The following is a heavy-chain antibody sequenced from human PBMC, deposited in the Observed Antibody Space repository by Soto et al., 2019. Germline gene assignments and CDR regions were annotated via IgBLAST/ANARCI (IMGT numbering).Heavy chain of an antibody. D-gene: IGHD1-26*01. V-gene: IGHV3-49*03. CDR1: GFTFGDYA. CDR2: IRSKAYGGTT. CDR3: TTDPKRVVGAPAPDY. J-gene: IGHJ4*02. Sequence: PGGSLRLSCTASGFTFGDYAMSWFRQAPGKGLEWVGFIRSKAYGGTTEYAASVKGRFTISRDDSKSIAYLQMNSLKTEDTAVYYSTTDPKRVVGAPAPDYWGQGTLVTVSS.